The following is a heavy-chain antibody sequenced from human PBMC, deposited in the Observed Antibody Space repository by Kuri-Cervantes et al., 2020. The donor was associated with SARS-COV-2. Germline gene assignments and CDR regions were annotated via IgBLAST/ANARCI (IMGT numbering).Heavy chain of an antibody. J-gene: IGHJ4*02. Sequence: SETLSLTCTVSGGSISSGGNYWNWIRQPPGKGLEWIGHIYHSGSTEYNPSLKSRVTISVDTSKNQFSLKLSSVTAADTAVYYCARAFEGEGYFDYWGQGTLVTVSS. D-gene: IGHD3-16*01. V-gene: IGHV4-61*08. CDR3: ARAFEGEGYFDY. CDR2: IYHSGST. CDR1: GGSISSGGNY.